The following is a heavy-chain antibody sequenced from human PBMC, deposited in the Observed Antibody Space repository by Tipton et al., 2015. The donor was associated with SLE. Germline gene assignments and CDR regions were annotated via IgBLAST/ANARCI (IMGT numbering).Heavy chain of an antibody. J-gene: IGHJ5*02. Sequence: TLSLTCAVYGGSFSGYSWSWIRQPPGKGLEWIGEINHSGSTNYNPSPKSRVTISLDTSKNQFSLKLSSVTAADTAVYYCARSYCGGDCYDNWFDPWGQGTLVTVSS. CDR2: INHSGST. D-gene: IGHD2-21*01. V-gene: IGHV4-34*01. CDR1: GGSFSGYS. CDR3: ARSYCGGDCYDNWFDP.